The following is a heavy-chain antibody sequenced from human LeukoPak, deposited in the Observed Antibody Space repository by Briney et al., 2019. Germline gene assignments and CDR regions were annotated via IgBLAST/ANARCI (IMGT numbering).Heavy chain of an antibody. CDR1: GYTFTSYD. Sequence: ASVKVSCKASGYTFTSYDINWVRQAPGQGREWGGCMNPNSGNTGSAQKVQGRITITMNTSISTAYMELSSLRSEDTAVYYCARIYYRRSDYHYYYMDVWGEGTTVTVSS. J-gene: IGHJ6*03. D-gene: IGHD3-10*01. CDR3: ARIYYRRSDYHYYYMDV. CDR2: MNPNSGNT. V-gene: IGHV1-8*01.